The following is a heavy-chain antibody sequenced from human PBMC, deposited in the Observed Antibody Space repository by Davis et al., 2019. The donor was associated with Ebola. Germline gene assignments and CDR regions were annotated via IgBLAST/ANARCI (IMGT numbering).Heavy chain of an antibody. CDR2: IWYDGSNK. D-gene: IGHD5-18*01. J-gene: IGHJ4*02. CDR1: GFTFSSYG. Sequence: GESLKISCAASGFTFSSYGMHWVRQAPGKGLEWVAVIWYDGSNKYYADSVKGRFTISRDNSKNTLYLQMNSLRAEDTAVYYCARHRVDTAMVTGGGWGYFDYWGQGTLVTVSS. CDR3: ARHRVDTAMVTGGGWGYFDY. V-gene: IGHV3-33*01.